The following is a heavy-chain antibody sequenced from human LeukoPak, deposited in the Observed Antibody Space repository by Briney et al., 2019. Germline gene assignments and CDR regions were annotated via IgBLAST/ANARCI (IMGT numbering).Heavy chain of an antibody. CDR3: ARAHSSGYLYYYYGMDV. D-gene: IGHD3-22*01. CDR2: ISAYNGNT. V-gene: IGHV1-18*01. Sequence: ASVKVSCKASGYTFTSYGISWVRQAPGQGLEWMGWISAYNGNTNYAQKLQGRVTMTRNTSISTAYMELSSLRSEDTAVYYCARAHSSGYLYYYYGMDVWGQGTTVTVSS. J-gene: IGHJ6*02. CDR1: GYTFTSYG.